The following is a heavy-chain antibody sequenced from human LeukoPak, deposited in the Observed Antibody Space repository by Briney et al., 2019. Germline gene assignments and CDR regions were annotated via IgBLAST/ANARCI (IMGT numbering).Heavy chain of an antibody. CDR3: ARDQIITGTNGYMDV. Sequence: PGGSLRLSCAASGFTFSSYIMNWVRQAPGKGLEWVSVIYSGGSTYYADSVKGRFTISRDNSKNTLYLQMNSLRAEDTAVYYCARDQIITGTNGYMDVWGKGATVTVSS. CDR2: IYSGGST. J-gene: IGHJ6*03. V-gene: IGHV3-66*02. D-gene: IGHD1-7*01. CDR1: GFTFSSYI.